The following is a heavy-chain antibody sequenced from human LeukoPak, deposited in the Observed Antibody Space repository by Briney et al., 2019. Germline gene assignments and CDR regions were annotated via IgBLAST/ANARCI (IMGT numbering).Heavy chain of an antibody. CDR2: IYYSGST. V-gene: IGHV4-59*11. CDR3: ARDRGDSRPLDY. J-gene: IGHJ4*02. CDR1: GGSISSHY. D-gene: IGHD3-10*01. Sequence: SETLSLTCTVSGGSISSHYWSWIRQPPGKGLEWIGYIYYSGSTNYNPSLKSRVTISVDTSKNQFSLKLSSVTAADTAVYYCARDRGDSRPLDYWGQGTLVNVSS.